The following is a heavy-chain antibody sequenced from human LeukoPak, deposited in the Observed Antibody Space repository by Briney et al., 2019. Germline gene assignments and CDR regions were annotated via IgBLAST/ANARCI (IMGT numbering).Heavy chain of an antibody. V-gene: IGHV1-24*01. CDR2: FDPEDGET. D-gene: IGHD6-19*01. CDR3: ATRAGSGWSFDP. CDR1: GYTLTELS. J-gene: IGHJ5*02. Sequence: ASVKVSCKVSGYTLTELSMHWVRQAPGKGLEWMGGFDPEDGETIYAQKFQGRVTMTEDTSTDTAYMELSSLRSEDTAVYYCATRAGSGWSFDPWGQGTLVTVSS.